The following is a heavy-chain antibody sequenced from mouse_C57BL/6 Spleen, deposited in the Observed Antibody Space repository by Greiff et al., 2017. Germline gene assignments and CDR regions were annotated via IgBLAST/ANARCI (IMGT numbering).Heavy chain of an antibody. CDR3: AREELLFDY. Sequence: VQLQESGPGLVKPSQSLSLTCSVTGYSIPSGYYWNWIRQFPGNKLEWMGYISYDGSNNYNPSLKNRISITRDTSKNQFFLKLNSVTTEDTATYYCAREELLFDYWGQSTTLTVSS. CDR1: GYSIPSGYY. CDR2: ISYDGSN. V-gene: IGHV3-6*01. J-gene: IGHJ2*01.